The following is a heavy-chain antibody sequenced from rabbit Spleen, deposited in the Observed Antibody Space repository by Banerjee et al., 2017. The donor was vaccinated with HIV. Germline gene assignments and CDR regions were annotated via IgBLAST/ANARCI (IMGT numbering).Heavy chain of an antibody. CDR1: GFSFSSSYW. CDR3: AREKSGIGYGCADL. D-gene: IGHD6-1*01. Sequence: QEQLEESGGDLVKPEGSLTLTCTASGFSFSSSYWICWVRQAPGKGLEWTACIYTGNSGQTYYASWAKGRFTISKTSSTTVTLQMTSLTAADTATYFCAREKSGIGYGCADLWGPGTLVTVS. CDR2: IYTGNSGQT. J-gene: IGHJ4*01. V-gene: IGHV1S45*01.